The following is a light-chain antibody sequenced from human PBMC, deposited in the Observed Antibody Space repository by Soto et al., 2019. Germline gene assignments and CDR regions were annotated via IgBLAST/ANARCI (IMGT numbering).Light chain of an antibody. CDR3: QQSYSTPPWT. CDR1: QTISTY. Sequence: DIQMTQSPSSLSASVGDRVTITCRASQTISTYLNWYQQKPGKAPRLLIYAASSLQTGVPSRFSGSKSGADFTLTISSLQAEDFAIYYCQQSYSTPPWTFGQGTKVEIK. J-gene: IGKJ1*01. V-gene: IGKV1-39*01. CDR2: AAS.